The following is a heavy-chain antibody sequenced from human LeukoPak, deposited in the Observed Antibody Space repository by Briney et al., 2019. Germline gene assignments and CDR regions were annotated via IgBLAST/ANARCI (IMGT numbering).Heavy chain of an antibody. J-gene: IGHJ4*02. D-gene: IGHD3-22*01. Sequence: SETLSLTCTVSSGSISSYYWSWIRQPAGKGLEWIGRIYTSEGTNYNPSLKSRVTMSLDTSKNQFSLKLSSVTAADTAVYYCARGYYYHSSGNAAFDFWGQGTLVTVSS. CDR1: SGSISSYY. V-gene: IGHV4-4*07. CDR3: ARGYYYHSSGNAAFDF. CDR2: IYTSEGT.